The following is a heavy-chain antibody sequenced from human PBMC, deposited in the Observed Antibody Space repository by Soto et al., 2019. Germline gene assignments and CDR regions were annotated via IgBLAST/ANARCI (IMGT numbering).Heavy chain of an antibody. CDR3: ARDTDAFDI. CDR1: GFTFSSYS. CDR2: ISSSSSTI. V-gene: IGHV3-48*01. Sequence: EVQLVESGGGLVQPGGSLRLSCAASGFTFSSYSMNWVRQAPGKGLEWVSYISSSSSTIYYADSVKSRFTISRDNAKNSLYLQMNSLRAEDTAVYYCARDTDAFDIWGQGTMVTVSS. J-gene: IGHJ3*02.